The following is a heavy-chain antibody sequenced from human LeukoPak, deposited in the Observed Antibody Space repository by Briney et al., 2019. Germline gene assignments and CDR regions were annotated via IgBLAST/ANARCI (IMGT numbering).Heavy chain of an antibody. V-gene: IGHV3-7*01. J-gene: IGHJ3*02. Sequence: GGSLRLSCAASGFTFSSYWMTWVRQAPGKGLEWMANIRDDGSDKYYVDSVKGRFTVSRDNAKNSAFLQMTSLRAEDTAIYYCATISAQTFDIWGQGTLVSVSS. CDR1: GFTFSSYW. CDR2: IRDDGSDK. D-gene: IGHD5-24*01. CDR3: ATISAQTFDI.